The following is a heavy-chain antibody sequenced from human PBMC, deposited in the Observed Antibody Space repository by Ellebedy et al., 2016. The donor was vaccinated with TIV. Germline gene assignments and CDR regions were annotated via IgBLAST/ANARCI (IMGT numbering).Heavy chain of an antibody. V-gene: IGHV3-48*04. J-gene: IGHJ4*02. D-gene: IGHD5-24*01. CDR2: IGASSTPK. CDR3: ARDADGNFDY. CDR1: GFTFSPYA. Sequence: GESLKISCVASGFTFSPYAMSWVRQTPGKGLEWVSYIGASSTPKHYADSVKGRFTISRDDAKNSLYLEMNSLRAEDTAMYYCARDADGNFDYWGQGTRVTVSS.